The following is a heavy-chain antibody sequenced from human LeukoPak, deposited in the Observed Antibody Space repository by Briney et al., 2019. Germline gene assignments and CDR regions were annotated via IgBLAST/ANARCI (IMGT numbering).Heavy chain of an antibody. CDR2: IYYSGST. CDR3: ARRGGLQRNWFDP. J-gene: IGHJ5*02. V-gene: IGHV4-39*01. CDR1: GGSISSSSYY. D-gene: IGHD3-16*01. Sequence: SETLSLTCTVSGGSISSSSYYWGWIRQPPGKGLEWIGSIYYSGSTYCNPSLKSRVTISVDTSKNQFSLKLSSVTAADTAVYYCARRGGLQRNWFDPWGQGTLVTVSS.